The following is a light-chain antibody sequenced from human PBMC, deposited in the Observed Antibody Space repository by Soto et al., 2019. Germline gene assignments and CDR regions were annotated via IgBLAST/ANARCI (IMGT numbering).Light chain of an antibody. Sequence: EIVLTQSPGTLSSSPGERATLSCRASQSVSGNYLAWFQQKHGQAPRLLIFGASSRANGIPDRFSGSGSGTDFTITINGLETEDFAVYYCQQYATAARLTFGPGTKVDI. J-gene: IGKJ3*01. CDR1: QSVSGNY. CDR2: GAS. CDR3: QQYATAARLT. V-gene: IGKV3-20*01.